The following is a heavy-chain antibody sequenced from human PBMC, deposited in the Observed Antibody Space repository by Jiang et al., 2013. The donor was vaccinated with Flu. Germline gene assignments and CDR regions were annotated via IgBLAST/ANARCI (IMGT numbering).Heavy chain of an antibody. D-gene: IGHD4-11*01. Sequence: SVKVSCKASGYTFTGYYMHWVRQAPGQGLEWMGWINPNSGGTNYAQKFQGWVTMTRDTSISTAYMELSRLRSDDTAVYYCARDNGTVTTAYFDYWGQGTLVTVSS. CDR2: INPNSGGT. J-gene: IGHJ4*02. CDR1: GYTFTGYY. CDR3: ARDNGTVTTAYFDY. V-gene: IGHV1-2*04.